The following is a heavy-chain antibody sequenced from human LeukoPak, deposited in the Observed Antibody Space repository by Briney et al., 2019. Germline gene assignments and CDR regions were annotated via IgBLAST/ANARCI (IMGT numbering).Heavy chain of an antibody. V-gene: IGHV4-34*01. CDR3: ARFRQRHRLSGYDRYYYSMDV. J-gene: IGHJ6*02. CDR1: GGSFSGYY. D-gene: IGHD5-12*01. Sequence: PSETLSLTCAVYGGSFSGYYWSWIRQPPGKGLEWIGEINYSGSTNYNPSLKSRVTISIDTSKNQFSLKLSSVTAADTAVYYCARFRQRHRLSGYDRYYYSMDVWGQGTTVTVSS. CDR2: INYSGST.